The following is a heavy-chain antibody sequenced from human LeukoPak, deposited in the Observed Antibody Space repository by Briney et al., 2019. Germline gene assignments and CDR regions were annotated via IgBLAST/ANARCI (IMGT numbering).Heavy chain of an antibody. CDR3: ATYGSKIVDY. Sequence: SQTLSLTCTVSGGSVSSGGYYWSWIRQPPGKGLEWIGYIYHSGSTYYNPSLKSRVTISVDTSKNQFSLKLSSVTAADTAVYYCATYGSKIVDYWGQGTLVTVSS. D-gene: IGHD2-2*01. CDR2: IYHSGST. J-gene: IGHJ4*02. CDR1: GGSVSSGGYY. V-gene: IGHV4-30-2*01.